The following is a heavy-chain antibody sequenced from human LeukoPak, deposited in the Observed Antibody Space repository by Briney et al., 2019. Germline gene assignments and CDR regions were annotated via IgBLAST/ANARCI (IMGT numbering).Heavy chain of an antibody. D-gene: IGHD3-10*01. V-gene: IGHV4-59*12. J-gene: IGHJ4*02. CDR1: GGSISSYY. CDR3: ARVVYGSGSYDY. CDR2: IYHSGST. Sequence: PSETLSLTCTVSGGSISSYYWSWIRQPPGKGLEWIGYIYHSGSTYYNPSLKSRVTISVDRSKNQFSLKLSSVTAADTAVYYCARVVYGSGSYDYWGQGTLVTVSS.